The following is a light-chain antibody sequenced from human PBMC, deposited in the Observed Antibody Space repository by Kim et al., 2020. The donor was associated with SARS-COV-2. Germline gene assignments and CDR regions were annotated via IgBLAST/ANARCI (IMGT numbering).Light chain of an antibody. Sequence: SASVGVRVSITCRASQIIETYLAWYQQKPGKAPALLIYQASSLHIGVPSRFSGSGSGTEFTLTINSLQPDDFATYYCQHYIRFPYTFGQGTKLEIK. J-gene: IGKJ2*01. CDR2: QAS. V-gene: IGKV1-5*01. CDR1: QIIETY. CDR3: QHYIRFPYT.